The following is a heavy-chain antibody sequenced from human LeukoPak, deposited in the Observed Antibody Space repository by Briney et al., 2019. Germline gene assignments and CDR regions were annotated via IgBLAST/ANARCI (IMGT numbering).Heavy chain of an antibody. CDR3: AREGGTYYYGSGSYWDY. V-gene: IGHV1-8*01. CDR2: MNPNSGNT. D-gene: IGHD3-10*01. J-gene: IGHJ4*02. Sequence: ASVKVSCKASGYTFASYDINWVRQATGQGLEWMGWMNPNSGNTGYAQKFQGRVTMTRNTSISTAYMELSSLRSDDTAVYYCAREGGTYYYGSGSYWDYWGQGTLVTVSS. CDR1: GYTFASYD.